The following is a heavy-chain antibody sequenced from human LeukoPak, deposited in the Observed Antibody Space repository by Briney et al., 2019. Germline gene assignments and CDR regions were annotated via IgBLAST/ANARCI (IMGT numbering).Heavy chain of an antibody. CDR2: IYYSGST. J-gene: IGHJ5*02. D-gene: IGHD2-15*01. Sequence: SETLSLTCTVSGGSISSSSYYWGWIRQPPGKGLEWIGSIYYSGSTYYNPSLKSRVTISVDTSKNQFSLKLSSVTAADTAVYYCARHIVVAVTTNWFDPWGQGTLVTVSS. CDR3: ARHIVVAVTTNWFDP. V-gene: IGHV4-39*01. CDR1: GGSISSSSYY.